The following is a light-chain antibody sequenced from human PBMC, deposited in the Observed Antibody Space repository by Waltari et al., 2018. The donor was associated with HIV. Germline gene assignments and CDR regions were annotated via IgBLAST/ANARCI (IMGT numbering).Light chain of an antibody. Sequence: QSALTQPPSASGSPGQSVTISCTGVSSATGPYKYVSWYQQHPGHVPKRLIFEDTRRPSGVPYRFSGSKSDDTASLTVSWLQPDDEADYYCNSYTGSRKMFGGGTKLTVL. CDR1: SSATGPYKY. CDR2: EDT. CDR3: NSYTGSRKM. V-gene: IGLV2-8*01. J-gene: IGLJ3*02.